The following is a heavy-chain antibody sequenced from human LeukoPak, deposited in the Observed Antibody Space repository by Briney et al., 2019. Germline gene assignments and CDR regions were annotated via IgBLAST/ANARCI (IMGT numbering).Heavy chain of an antibody. V-gene: IGHV3-30*18. CDR2: ISYDGSNK. J-gene: IGHJ4*02. CDR1: GFTFSSYG. Sequence: GGSLRLSCAASGFTFSSYGMHWVRQAPGKGLEWVAVISYDGSNKYYADSVKGRFTISRDNSKNTLYLQMNSLRAEDTAVYYCAKEAYDSSGYYWYFDYWGQGTLVTVSS. CDR3: AKEAYDSSGYYWYFDY. D-gene: IGHD3-22*01.